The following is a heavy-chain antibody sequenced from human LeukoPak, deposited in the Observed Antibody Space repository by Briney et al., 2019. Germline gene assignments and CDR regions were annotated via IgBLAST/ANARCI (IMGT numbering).Heavy chain of an antibody. V-gene: IGHV1-2*02. CDR2: INPNSGGT. CDR1: GYTFTGYY. J-gene: IGHJ4*02. CDR3: ARDWGSSGWYPQHDY. D-gene: IGHD6-19*01. Sequence: ASVKVSCKTSGYTFTGYYMHWVRQAPGQGLEWMGWINPNSGGTNYAQKFQGRVTMTRDTSTSTVYMELSSLRSEDTAVYYCARDWGSSGWYPQHDYWGQGTLVTVSS.